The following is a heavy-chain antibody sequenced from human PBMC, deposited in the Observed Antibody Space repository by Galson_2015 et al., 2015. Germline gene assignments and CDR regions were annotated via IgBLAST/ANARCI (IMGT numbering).Heavy chain of an antibody. CDR3: AKEKWGHSYAYNWFDP. CDR2: ISGSGGST. D-gene: IGHD5-18*01. J-gene: IGHJ5*02. Sequence: SLRLSCAASGFTFSSYAMSWVRQAPGKGLEWVSAISGSGGSTYYADSVKGRFTISRDNSKNTLYLRMNSLRAEDTAVYYCAKEKWGHSYAYNWFDPWGQGTLVTVSS. V-gene: IGHV3-23*01. CDR1: GFTFSSYA.